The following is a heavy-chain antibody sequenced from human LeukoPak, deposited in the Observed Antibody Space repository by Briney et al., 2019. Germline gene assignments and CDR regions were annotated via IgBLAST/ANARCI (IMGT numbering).Heavy chain of an antibody. CDR3: ARDIRPTEYSSSWYLAIFDY. CDR1: GGSISSSSYY. D-gene: IGHD6-13*01. J-gene: IGHJ4*02. Sequence: PSETLSLTCTVSGGSISSSSYYWGWIRQPPGKGLEWIGSIYYSGSTYYNPSLKSRVTISVDTSKNQFSLKLSSVTAADTAVYYRARDIRPTEYSSSWYLAIFDYWGQGTLVTVSS. CDR2: IYYSGST. V-gene: IGHV4-39*07.